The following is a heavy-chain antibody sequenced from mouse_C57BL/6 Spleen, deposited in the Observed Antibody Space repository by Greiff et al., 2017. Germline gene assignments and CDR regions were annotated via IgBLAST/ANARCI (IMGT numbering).Heavy chain of an antibody. D-gene: IGHD2-10*01. CDR1: GFSLTSYG. CDR2: IWSGGST. J-gene: IGHJ1*03. V-gene: IGHV2-2*01. CDR3: ARKVGGLLPWYFDV. Sequence: QVQLQQSGPGLVQPSQSLSITCTVSGFSLTSYGVHWVRQSPGKGLEWLGVIWSGGSTDYNAAFITRLSISKDNCKSQVFFKRNMLQADDTALYYSARKVGGLLPWYFDVWGTGTTVTVSS.